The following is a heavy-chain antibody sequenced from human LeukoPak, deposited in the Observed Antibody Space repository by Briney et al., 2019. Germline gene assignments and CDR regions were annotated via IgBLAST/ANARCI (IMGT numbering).Heavy chain of an antibody. V-gene: IGHV1-2*02. D-gene: IGHD1-26*01. J-gene: IGHJ4*02. CDR1: GYTFIDYY. Sequence: ASVKVSCKASGYTFIDYYMHWVRQAPGQGLEWIGWISPDSGGTKYVQKFQGRVTMTRDTSITTVYMELSGLSFDDTAVYYCARGGGRYSVDYWGQGTLVIVSS. CDR3: ARGGGRYSVDY. CDR2: ISPDSGGT.